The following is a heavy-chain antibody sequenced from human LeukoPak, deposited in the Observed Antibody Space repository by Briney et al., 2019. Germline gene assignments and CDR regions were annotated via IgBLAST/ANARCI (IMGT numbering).Heavy chain of an antibody. Sequence: GGSLRLSCEASGFSFSDYYMSWIRQVPGKGLEWISYIKSGGTTTHYSDSVKGRFTISRDDAKNSLFLQMNSLRAEDTAVYYCAKTHYRPYWGQGTLVTVSS. D-gene: IGHD1-26*01. CDR1: GFSFSDYY. J-gene: IGHJ4*02. CDR2: IKSGGTTT. CDR3: AKTHYRPY. V-gene: IGHV3-11*01.